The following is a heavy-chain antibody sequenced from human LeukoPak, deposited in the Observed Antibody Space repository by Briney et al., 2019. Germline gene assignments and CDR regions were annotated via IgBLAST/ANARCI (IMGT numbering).Heavy chain of an antibody. J-gene: IGHJ2*01. Sequence: ASVKVSCKAAGYTCSNYGISWVRQAPGQGLEWMGWISPYNGNTDYAQKLQGRVTMTTDTSTTTGYMELRSLRSDDTAVYYCARGWLQLYWDFDLWGRGTVVTVSS. CDR3: ARGWLQLYWDFDL. CDR1: GYTCSNYG. D-gene: IGHD5-24*01. CDR2: ISPYNGNT. V-gene: IGHV1-18*01.